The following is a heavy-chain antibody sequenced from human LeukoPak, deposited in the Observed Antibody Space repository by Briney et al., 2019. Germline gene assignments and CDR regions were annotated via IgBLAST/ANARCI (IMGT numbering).Heavy chain of an antibody. CDR2: VPSDGSSK. CDR1: GFTFSSYD. V-gene: IGHV3-30*04. CDR3: ARDGASRGAPDEY. Sequence: GGSLRLSCAASGFTFSSYDMHWVRQAPGRGLEWVAVVPSDGSSKYYTDSVKGRFTISRDNSRNTVYLQMDSLRGDDTAVYYCARDGASRGAPDEYWGQGTQVIVSS. J-gene: IGHJ4*02. D-gene: IGHD1-14*01.